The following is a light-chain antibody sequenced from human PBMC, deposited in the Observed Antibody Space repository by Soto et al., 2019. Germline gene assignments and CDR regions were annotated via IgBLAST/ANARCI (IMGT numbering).Light chain of an antibody. CDR1: QGLSSY. CDR3: QQSYSTTWT. Sequence: IQLTQSPSSLSASVGDRVPITCRASQGLSSYLAWYQQKPGKAPKLLIYAASTLQSGVPSRFSGSGSETDFTLTISSLQPEDFATYSCQQSYSTTWTFGQGTKVDIK. V-gene: IGKV1-39*01. CDR2: AAS. J-gene: IGKJ1*01.